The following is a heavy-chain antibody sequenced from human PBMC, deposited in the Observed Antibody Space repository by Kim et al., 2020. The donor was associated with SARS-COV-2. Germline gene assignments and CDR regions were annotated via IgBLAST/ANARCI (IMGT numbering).Heavy chain of an antibody. J-gene: IGHJ3*02. D-gene: IGHD2-15*01. Sequence: KGRFTISRDNSKNTLYLQMNSLRAEDTAVYYCAKDGEYCSGGSCYGDAFDIWGQGTMVTVSS. CDR3: AKDGEYCSGGSCYGDAFDI. V-gene: IGHV3-23*01.